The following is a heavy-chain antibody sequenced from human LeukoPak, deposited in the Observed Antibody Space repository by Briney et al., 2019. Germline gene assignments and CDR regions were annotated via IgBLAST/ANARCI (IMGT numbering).Heavy chain of an antibody. Sequence: GGSLRLSFAAAGFTFSTSAMSWVRQAPGKGLELVSVTIGSGGNTYYADSVKGRFTISRDNAKNSLYLLMNSLGVEDTAVYYCARRGTTYCTVDSCHPNWFDPWGQGTLVTVSS. CDR3: ARRGTTYCTVDSCHPNWFDP. V-gene: IGHV3-23*01. CDR2: TIGSGGNT. D-gene: IGHD2-15*01. J-gene: IGHJ5*02. CDR1: GFTFSTSA.